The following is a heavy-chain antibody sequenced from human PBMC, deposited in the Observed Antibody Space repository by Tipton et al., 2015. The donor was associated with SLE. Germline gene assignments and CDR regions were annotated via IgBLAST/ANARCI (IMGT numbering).Heavy chain of an antibody. CDR3: ARSAVYGGATSFDY. CDR2: INHSGST. J-gene: IGHJ4*02. CDR1: GGSFSGYY. Sequence: LRLSCAVYGGSFSGYYWSWIRQPPGKGLEWIGEINHSGSTNYNPSLKSRVTISVDTSKNQFSLKLSSVTAADTAVYYCARSAVYGGATSFDYWGQRTLVTVSS. D-gene: IGHD1-26*01. V-gene: IGHV4-34*01.